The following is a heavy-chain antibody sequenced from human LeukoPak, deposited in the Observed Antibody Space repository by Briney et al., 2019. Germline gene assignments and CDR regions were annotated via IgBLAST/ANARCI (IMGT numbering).Heavy chain of an antibody. Sequence: SETLSLTCAVYGGSFSGYYWSWIRQPPGKGLEWIGEINHSGSTNYNPSLKSRVTISVDTSKNQFSLKLSSVTAADTAVYYCARIVYYYGSGSRNWFDPWGQGTLVTVSS. CDR1: GGSFSGYY. CDR2: INHSGST. J-gene: IGHJ5*02. CDR3: ARIVYYYGSGSRNWFDP. D-gene: IGHD3-10*01. V-gene: IGHV4-34*01.